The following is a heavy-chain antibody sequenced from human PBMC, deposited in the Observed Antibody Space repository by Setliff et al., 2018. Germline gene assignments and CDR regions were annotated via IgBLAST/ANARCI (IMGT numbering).Heavy chain of an antibody. CDR2: MSLDETNK. J-gene: IGHJ4*02. V-gene: IGHV3-30-3*01. Sequence: LRLSCAASGFTFTNYIIHWVRQAPGKGLEWVAVMSLDETNKYYADSVRGRFTISRDNAKNTLYLQMNSLRAEDTAVYYCVRGYCSSSSCYGTMGYWGQGTLVTVSS. D-gene: IGHD2-2*01. CDR3: VRGYCSSSSCYGTMGY. CDR1: GFTFTNYI.